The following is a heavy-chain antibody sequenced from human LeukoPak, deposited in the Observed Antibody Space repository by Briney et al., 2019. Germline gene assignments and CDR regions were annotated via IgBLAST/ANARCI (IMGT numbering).Heavy chain of an antibody. CDR2: INSNNGGT. Sequence: GASVKVSCKASGYTFTGYYMHWVRQAPGQGLEWMGRINSNNGGTNYAQKFQGRVTMTRDTSISTAYMELSSLISDDTAVYYCARENTIFGVDYWGQGTLVTVSS. CDR3: ARENTIFGVDY. J-gene: IGHJ4*02. CDR1: GYTFTGYY. V-gene: IGHV1-2*06. D-gene: IGHD3-3*01.